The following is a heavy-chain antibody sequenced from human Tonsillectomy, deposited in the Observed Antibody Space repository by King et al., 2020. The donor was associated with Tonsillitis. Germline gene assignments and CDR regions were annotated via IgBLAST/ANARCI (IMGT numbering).Heavy chain of an antibody. J-gene: IGHJ4*02. CDR2: ISGSGSAI. Sequence: VQLVESGGGLVQPGGSLRLSCAASGFTFSSYEMNWVRQAPGKGLKWVSFISGSGSAIYYADSVKGRFTISRGNAKNSLYLQMNSLRAEDTAIYYCARYYGSGTYLDYWGQGTLVTVSS. CDR3: ARYYGSGTYLDY. V-gene: IGHV3-48*03. CDR1: GFTFSSYE. D-gene: IGHD3-10*01.